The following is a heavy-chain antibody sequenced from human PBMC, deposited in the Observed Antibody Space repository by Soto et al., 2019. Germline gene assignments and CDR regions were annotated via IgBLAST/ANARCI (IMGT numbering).Heavy chain of an antibody. D-gene: IGHD1-1*01. CDR1: GFIFNNYC. CDR3: ARINEADDS. J-gene: IGHJ4*02. V-gene: IGHV3-74*01. Sequence: EVQLVESGGGLVQPGGSLRLSCAASGFIFNNYCMHWVRQAPGKGLVWVSRLCGDGSGTSYADSVKGRFTISRDNAKNTLYLQMNSLRAEDTAVYYCARINEADDSWGQGTLFTVSS. CDR2: LCGDGSGT.